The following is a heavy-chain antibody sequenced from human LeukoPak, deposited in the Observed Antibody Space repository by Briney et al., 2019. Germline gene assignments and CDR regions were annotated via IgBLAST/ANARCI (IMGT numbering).Heavy chain of an antibody. Sequence: SVKVSCKASGYTFTSYGISWVRQAPGQGLEWMGGIIPIFGTANYAQKFQGRVTITADESTSTAYMELSSLRSEDTAVYYCARVLTRSRGSSWYDGGFDPWGQGTLVTVSS. CDR2: IIPIFGTA. CDR3: ARVLTRSRGSSWYDGGFDP. V-gene: IGHV1-69*13. D-gene: IGHD6-13*01. J-gene: IGHJ5*02. CDR1: GYTFTSYG.